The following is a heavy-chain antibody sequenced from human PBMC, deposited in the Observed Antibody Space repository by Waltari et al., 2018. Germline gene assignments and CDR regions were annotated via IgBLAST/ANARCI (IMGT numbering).Heavy chain of an antibody. Sequence: QVQLQESGPGLVKPSETLSLTCTVSGGSISSYYWSWIRQPPGKGLEWIGYIYYSGSTNYNPSLKRRVTISVDTSKNQFSLKLSSVTAADTAVYYCARAGYGPGPEGFDPWGQGTLVTVSS. CDR3: ARAGYGPGPEGFDP. CDR2: IYYSGST. CDR1: GGSISSYY. J-gene: IGHJ5*02. V-gene: IGHV4-59*01. D-gene: IGHD5-18*01.